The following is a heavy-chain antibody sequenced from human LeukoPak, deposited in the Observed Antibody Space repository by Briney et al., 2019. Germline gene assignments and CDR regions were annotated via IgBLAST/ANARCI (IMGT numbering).Heavy chain of an antibody. J-gene: IGHJ3*01. Sequence: ASVKVSCKASGYTFGTYGLSWVRQAPGQGLEWMGWISGLKGNTNYAQKLQGRVTITTDTSTTTAYIELRGLTSDDTAVYCCPRDFLSCDGSECHYDDTFDVWGQGTMVTVSS. CDR1: GYTFGTYG. D-gene: IGHD3-22*01. CDR2: ISGLKGNT. CDR3: PRDFLSCDGSECHYDDTFDV. V-gene: IGHV1-18*01.